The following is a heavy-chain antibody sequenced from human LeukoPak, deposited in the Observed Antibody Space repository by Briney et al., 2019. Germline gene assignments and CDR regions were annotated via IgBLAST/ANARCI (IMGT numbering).Heavy chain of an antibody. V-gene: IGHV7-4-1*02. J-gene: IGHJ4*02. CDR2: INTNTGYP. CDR3: ATHSGSCAPDH. D-gene: IGHD1-26*01. Sequence: ASVKVSCKASGYTFTNYLMNWVRQAPGQGLEWMGWINTNTGYPTYAQGFTGRFVFSLDTSVSTAYLQISSLKADDTAVYYCATHSGSCAPDHWGQGTLVTVSS. CDR1: GYTFTNYL.